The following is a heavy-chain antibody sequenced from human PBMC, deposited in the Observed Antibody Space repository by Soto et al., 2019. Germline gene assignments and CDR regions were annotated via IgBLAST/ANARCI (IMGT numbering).Heavy chain of an antibody. J-gene: IGHJ4*02. D-gene: IGHD2-21*01. V-gene: IGHV3-33*01. CDR1: GFSFSSYV. CDR3: ARLRPYCGHGGGKPIGY. CDR2: IWYDGSKK. Sequence: GGSLRLSCAASGFSFSSYVMNWVRQAPGKGLEWVAVIWYDGSKKDYADSVKGRLTISRDDSKNTLNLQMNNLRAEDTAVYYCARLRPYCGHGGGKPIGYWGQESLKTVSS.